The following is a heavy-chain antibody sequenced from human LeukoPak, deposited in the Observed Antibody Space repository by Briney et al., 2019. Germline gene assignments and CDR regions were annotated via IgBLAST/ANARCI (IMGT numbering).Heavy chain of an antibody. V-gene: IGHV3-33*08. J-gene: IGHJ4*02. D-gene: IGHD3-3*01. CDR1: GFTFSDYY. CDR2: IWYDGSNK. Sequence: GGSLRLSCAASGFTFSDYYMSWIRQAPGKGLEWVAVIWYDGSNKYYADSVKGRFTISRDNSKNTLYLQMNSLRAEDTAVYYCARDFGPKLRFLDCWGQGTLVTVSP. CDR3: ARDFGPKLRFLDC.